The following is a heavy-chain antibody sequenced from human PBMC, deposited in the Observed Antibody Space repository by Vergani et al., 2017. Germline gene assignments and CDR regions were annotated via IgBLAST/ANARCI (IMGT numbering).Heavy chain of an antibody. CDR1: GFIVSDHY. D-gene: IGHD6-19*01. Sequence: EVQLVESGGGLVHPGGSLRLSCAASGFIVSDHYLAWVRQPPGKGLEWVSLLKSGGDTFYADSVKGRFTISRDNSKNTVYLQMNSLRPEDTAVYYCARDTVTGSRYFDYWGQGTLVTVSS. V-gene: IGHV3-66*01. CDR3: ARDTVTGSRYFDY. J-gene: IGHJ4*02. CDR2: LKSGGDT.